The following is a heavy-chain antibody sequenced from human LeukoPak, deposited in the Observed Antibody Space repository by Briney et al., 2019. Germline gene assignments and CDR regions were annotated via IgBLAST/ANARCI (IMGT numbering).Heavy chain of an antibody. CDR2: MNPNSGNT. J-gene: IGHJ6*02. D-gene: IGHD1-26*01. Sequence: ASVKVSCKASGYTFTSYDINWVRQATGQGLEWMGWMNPNSGNTGYAQKFQGRVTMTRNTSISTAYMELSSLRSEDTAVYYCARGRAGATIDYYYYGMDVWGQGTTVTVSS. CDR1: GYTFTSYD. V-gene: IGHV1-8*01. CDR3: ARGRAGATIDYYYYGMDV.